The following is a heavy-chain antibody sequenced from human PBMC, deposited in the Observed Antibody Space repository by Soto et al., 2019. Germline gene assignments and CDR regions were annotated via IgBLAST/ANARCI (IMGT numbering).Heavy chain of an antibody. V-gene: IGHV3-9*01. CDR2: ISWNSATI. CDR3: AKDGRSLRYFDSGYFDL. CDR1: GFTVDDYA. Sequence: PGGSLRLSCCASGFTVDDYAMHWVRQAPGKGLEWVSGISWNSATIGYADSVKGRFTISRDNAKKSLYLQMNNLRTEDAALYYCAKDGRSLRYFDSGYFDLWGRGTLVTVSS. J-gene: IGHJ2*01. D-gene: IGHD3-9*01.